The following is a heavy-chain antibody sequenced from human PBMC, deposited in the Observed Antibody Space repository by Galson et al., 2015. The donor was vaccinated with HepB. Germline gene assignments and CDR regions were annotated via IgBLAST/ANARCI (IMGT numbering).Heavy chain of an antibody. J-gene: IGHJ4*02. D-gene: IGHD3-3*01. CDR3: ARDPLGLRFLDC. CDR1: GFTFNSYA. Sequence: SLRLSCAASGFTFNSYAMHWVRQAPGKGLEHVPAISSTGGSTYYANSVKGRFTISRDNSKNTLYLQMGSLGAEDVAVYYCARDPLGLRFLDCWGQGTLVTVSS. CDR2: ISSTGGST. V-gene: IGHV3-64*01.